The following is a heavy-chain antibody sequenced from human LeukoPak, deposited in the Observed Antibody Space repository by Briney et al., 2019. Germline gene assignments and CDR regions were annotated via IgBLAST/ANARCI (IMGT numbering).Heavy chain of an antibody. D-gene: IGHD2-2*01. J-gene: IGHJ4*02. CDR3: AGGPSSRDQLPFDY. V-gene: IGHV3-48*03. CDR2: ISSSGSTI. CDR1: GFTFSSYE. Sequence: GGSLRLSCAASGFTFSSYEMNWVRQAPGKGLEWVSYISSSGSTIYYADSVKGRFTISRDNAKNSLYLQMNSLRAEDTAVYYCAGGPSSRDQLPFDYWGQGTLVTVSS.